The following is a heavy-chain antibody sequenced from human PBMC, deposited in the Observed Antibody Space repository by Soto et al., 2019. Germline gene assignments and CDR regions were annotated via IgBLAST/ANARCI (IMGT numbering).Heavy chain of an antibody. Sequence: GGSLRLSCSASGFPFSNHAMHWVRQAPGKGLEYVSAINYNGGTTYYVDSVKGRFTISRDNSKNTLYLQMSSLKVEDTAMYHCVTRGGIEARNLDHWGQGTLVTSPQ. V-gene: IGHV3-64D*06. CDR2: INYNGGTT. J-gene: IGHJ4*02. CDR1: GFPFSNHA. CDR3: VTRGGIEARNLDH. D-gene: IGHD6-6*01.